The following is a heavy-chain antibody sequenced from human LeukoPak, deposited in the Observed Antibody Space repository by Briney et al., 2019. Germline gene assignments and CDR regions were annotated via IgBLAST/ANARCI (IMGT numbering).Heavy chain of an antibody. J-gene: IGHJ4*02. D-gene: IGHD2-15*01. CDR3: ARDRPRARYFDY. CDR1: GGTFNDYS. Sequence: SVKVSCKASGGTFNDYSISWVRQAPGQGPEWMGRIIPILNVPNYAQKFEGRVTITADKSTNTAYMELSSLKSEDTAVYFCARDRPRARYFDYWGQGTLVTVSS. V-gene: IGHV1-69*04. CDR2: IIPILNVP.